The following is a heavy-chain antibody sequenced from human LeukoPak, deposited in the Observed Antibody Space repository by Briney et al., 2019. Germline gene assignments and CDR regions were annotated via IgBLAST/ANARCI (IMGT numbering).Heavy chain of an antibody. Sequence: GGSLRLSCAASEFTVSSNYMSWVRQAPGKGLEWVSAISGSGGSTYSADSVKGRFTISRDNSKNTLYLQMNSLRAEDTAVYYCARYVGAPPGGYYYYMDVWGKGTTVTISS. V-gene: IGHV3-66*02. CDR3: ARYVGAPPGGYYYYMDV. CDR2: ISGSGGST. D-gene: IGHD1-26*01. CDR1: EFTVSSNY. J-gene: IGHJ6*03.